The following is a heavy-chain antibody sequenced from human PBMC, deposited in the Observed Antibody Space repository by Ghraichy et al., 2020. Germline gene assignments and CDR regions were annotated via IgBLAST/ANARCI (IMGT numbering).Heavy chain of an antibody. Sequence: ETLSLPCAVYGGSFSGYYWSWIRQPPGKGLEWIGEMNHSGSTNYSPSLKSRITISVDTSKNQFSLKLISVTAADTAVYYCARTTLDYYGSGSYYPLFDYWGQGPLVTVSS. CDR2: MNHSGST. V-gene: IGHV4-34*01. CDR1: GGSFSGYY. CDR3: ARTTLDYYGSGSYYPLFDY. D-gene: IGHD3-10*01. J-gene: IGHJ4*02.